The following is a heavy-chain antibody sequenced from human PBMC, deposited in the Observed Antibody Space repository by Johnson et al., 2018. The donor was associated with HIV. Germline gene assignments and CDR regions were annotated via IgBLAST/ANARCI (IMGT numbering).Heavy chain of an antibody. CDR3: ARATRSSSSGRHDAFDI. CDR1: GFTFSSYA. Sequence: QVQLVESGGGLVQPGGSLRLSCAASGFTFSSYAMHWVRQAPGTGLAWVAVISYDGSNKYYADSVKGRFTISRDNSKNTLYLQMNSLRAEDTAVYYCARATRSSSSGRHDAFDIWGQGTMVTVSS. D-gene: IGHD6-6*01. CDR2: ISYDGSNK. J-gene: IGHJ3*02. V-gene: IGHV3-30*04.